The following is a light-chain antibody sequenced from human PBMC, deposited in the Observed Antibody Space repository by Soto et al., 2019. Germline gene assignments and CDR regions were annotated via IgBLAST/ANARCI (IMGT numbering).Light chain of an antibody. CDR1: QSVGRN. V-gene: IGKV3-15*01. CDR3: QQYNHWPPLT. CDR2: GAS. J-gene: IGKJ4*01. Sequence: EIVMTQSPATLSVSPGERATLSCRASQSVGRNLAWYQQKPGQAPRLLIYGASTRATGIPARFSASGSGTEYTLTLSSLQSEDFAIYSCQQYNHWPPLTFGGGTKVEIK.